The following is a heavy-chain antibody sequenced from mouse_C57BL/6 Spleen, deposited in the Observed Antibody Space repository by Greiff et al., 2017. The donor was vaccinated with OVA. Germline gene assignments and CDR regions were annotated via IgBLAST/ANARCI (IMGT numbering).Heavy chain of an antibody. CDR2: ISSGSSTI. Sequence: EVKVEESGGGLVKPGGSLKLSCAASGFTFSDYGMHWVRQAPEKGLEWFAYISSGSSTIYYADSVKGRFTISRDNAKNTLFLQMTSLRSEDTAMYYCARREYFDYWGQGTTLTVSS. V-gene: IGHV5-17*01. CDR3: ARREYFDY. CDR1: GFTFSDYG. J-gene: IGHJ2*01.